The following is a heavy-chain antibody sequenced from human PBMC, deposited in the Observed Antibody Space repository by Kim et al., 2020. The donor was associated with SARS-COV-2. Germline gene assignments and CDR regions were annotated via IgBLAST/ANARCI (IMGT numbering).Heavy chain of an antibody. V-gene: IGHV3-33*01. J-gene: IGHJ4*02. Sequence: GVSLRLSCAASGLTFSSYGMHWVRQAPGKGLEWVAVIWYDGSNKYYADSVKGRFTISRDNSKNTLYLQMNSLRAEDTAVYYCARSLSGYYGLDYWGQGTLVTVSS. CDR1: GLTFSSYG. CDR3: ARSLSGYYGLDY. CDR2: IWYDGSNK. D-gene: IGHD3-22*01.